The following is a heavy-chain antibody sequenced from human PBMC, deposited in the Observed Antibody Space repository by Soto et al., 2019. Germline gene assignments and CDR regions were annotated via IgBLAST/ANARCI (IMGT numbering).Heavy chain of an antibody. Sequence: QVQLVESGGGVVQPGRSLRLSCAASGFTFSSYAMHWVRQAPGKGLEWVAVISYDGSNKYYADSVKGRFTISRDNSKNTLYLQMNSLRAEDTAVYYCAKPPAPYQSYYYGMDVWGQGTTVTVSS. J-gene: IGHJ6*02. V-gene: IGHV3-30-3*02. D-gene: IGHD2-2*01. CDR3: AKPPAPYQSYYYGMDV. CDR1: GFTFSSYA. CDR2: ISYDGSNK.